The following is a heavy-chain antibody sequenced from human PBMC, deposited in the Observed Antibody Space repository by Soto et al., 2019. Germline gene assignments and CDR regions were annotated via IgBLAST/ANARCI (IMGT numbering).Heavy chain of an antibody. Sequence: SETLSLTCPFSGFSISSSSYYWGWIRQPPGKGLEWIGSIYYSGSTYYNPSLKSRVTISVDTSKNQFSLKLSSVTAADTAVYYCARTPGTEWYFDYWGQGTLVTVSS. V-gene: IGHV4-39*01. J-gene: IGHJ4*02. CDR3: ARTPGTEWYFDY. CDR1: GFSISSSSYY. D-gene: IGHD6-13*01. CDR2: IYYSGST.